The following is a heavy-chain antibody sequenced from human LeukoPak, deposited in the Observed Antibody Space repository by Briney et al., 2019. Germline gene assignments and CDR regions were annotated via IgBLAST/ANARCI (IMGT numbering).Heavy chain of an antibody. Sequence: VASVKVSCKASGYTFSDYGISWVRQAPGQGLEWMGWISGYNGNTNYAQKLQGRVTMTTDTSTSTAYMELRSLKSDDTAVYYCGRSREGLYSGSSLDYWGQGTLVTVPS. CDR3: GRSREGLYSGSSLDY. J-gene: IGHJ4*02. CDR2: ISGYNGNT. V-gene: IGHV1-18*01. D-gene: IGHD1-26*01. CDR1: GYTFSDYG.